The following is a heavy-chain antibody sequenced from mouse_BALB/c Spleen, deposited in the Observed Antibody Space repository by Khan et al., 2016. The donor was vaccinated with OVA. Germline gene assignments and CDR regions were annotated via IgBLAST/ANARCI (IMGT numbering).Heavy chain of an antibody. J-gene: IGHJ2*01. Sequence: QIQLVQSGAELMKPGASVKISCKATGYTFSRYWIEWVKQRPGHGLEGHGENLTGSVNTNYNEKIRAKAKFNAHTSANTAYMRRGSRTSRGYAVYYCARRGQGIDYWGQGTTLTVSS. D-gene: IGHD3-3*01. CDR2: NLTGSVNT. CDR3: ARRGQGIDY. CDR1: GYTFSRYW. V-gene: IGHV1-9*01.